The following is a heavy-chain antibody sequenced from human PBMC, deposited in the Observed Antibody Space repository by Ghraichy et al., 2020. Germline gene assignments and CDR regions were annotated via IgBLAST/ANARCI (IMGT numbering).Heavy chain of an antibody. J-gene: IGHJ6*02. D-gene: IGHD3-22*01. V-gene: IGHV3-23*01. CDR2: ISGSGGST. Sequence: LSLTCAASGFTFSSYAMSWVRQAPGKGLEWVSAISGSGGSTYYADSVKGRFTISRDNSKNTLYLQMNSLRAEDTAVYYCAKDRGGPYYYDTGYYYGMDVWGQGTTVTVSS. CDR3: AKDRGGPYYYDTGYYYGMDV. CDR1: GFTFSSYA.